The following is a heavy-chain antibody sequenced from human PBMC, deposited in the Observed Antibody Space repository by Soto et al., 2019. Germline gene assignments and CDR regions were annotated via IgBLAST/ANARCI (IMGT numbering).Heavy chain of an antibody. CDR1: GYSFTSYW. Sequence: GESLTTSCQGYGYSFTSYWIVWVLQMPGKGLEWMGIIYPGDSDTRYSPSFQGQVTISADKSISTAYLQWSSLKASDAAMYYCARLEDADTAMVMVYWGHGTMVTVSS. D-gene: IGHD5-18*01. J-gene: IGHJ4*01. V-gene: IGHV5-51*01. CDR2: IYPGDSDT. CDR3: ARLEDADTAMVMVY.